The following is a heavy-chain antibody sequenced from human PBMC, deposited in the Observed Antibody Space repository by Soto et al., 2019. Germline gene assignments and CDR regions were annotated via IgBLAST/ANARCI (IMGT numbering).Heavy chain of an antibody. V-gene: IGHV1-69*12. CDR3: ARGGTGSYYLRVDY. Sequence: QVQLVQSGAEVKKPGSSVKVSCKASGGTFSSYAISWVRQAPGQGLEWMGGIIPIFGTANYAQKFQGRVTITADESTSTAYMELSSLRSDDTAVYYCARGGTGSYYLRVDYWGQGTLVTVSS. D-gene: IGHD1-26*01. J-gene: IGHJ4*02. CDR1: GGTFSSYA. CDR2: IIPIFGTA.